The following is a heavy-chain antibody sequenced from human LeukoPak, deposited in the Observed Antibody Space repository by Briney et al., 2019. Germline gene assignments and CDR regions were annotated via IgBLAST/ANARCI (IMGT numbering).Heavy chain of an antibody. Sequence: GGSLRLSCAASGFTFSSYWMHWVRQAPGTGLVWVSRINSDGSSTSYADSVKGRFTISRDNAKNTLYLQMNSLRAEDTAVYYCAREGVGSRGNAFDIWGQGTMVTVSS. CDR1: GFTFSSYW. CDR2: INSDGSST. CDR3: AREGVGSRGNAFDI. V-gene: IGHV3-74*01. D-gene: IGHD3-16*01. J-gene: IGHJ3*02.